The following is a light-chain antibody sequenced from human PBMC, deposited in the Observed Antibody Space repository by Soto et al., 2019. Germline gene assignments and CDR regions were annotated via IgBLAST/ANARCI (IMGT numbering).Light chain of an antibody. V-gene: IGKV1-5*01. J-gene: IGKJ3*01. Sequence: DIKMTQSPSAVSASVGDRVTITCRASQSINNWLAWFQQKPGKAPKLLIYDASNLETGVPSRFSGSGSGTEFTLTISSLQPEDSATYYCQKYNSAPFTFGHGINVDIK. CDR1: QSINNW. CDR2: DAS. CDR3: QKYNSAPFT.